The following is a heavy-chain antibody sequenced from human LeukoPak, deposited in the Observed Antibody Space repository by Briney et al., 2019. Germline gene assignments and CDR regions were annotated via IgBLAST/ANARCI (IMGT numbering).Heavy chain of an antibody. V-gene: IGHV1-69*04. J-gene: IGHJ4*02. CDR1: GGTFSSYA. CDR2: IIPILGIA. CDR3: ARDESDRVCGGDCYYGY. D-gene: IGHD2-21*01. Sequence: GASVKVSCKASGGTFSSYAISWVRQAPGQGLEWMGRIIPILGIANYAQKFQGRVTITADKSTSTAYMELSSLRSEDTAVYYCARDESDRVCGGDCYYGYWGQGTLVTVSS.